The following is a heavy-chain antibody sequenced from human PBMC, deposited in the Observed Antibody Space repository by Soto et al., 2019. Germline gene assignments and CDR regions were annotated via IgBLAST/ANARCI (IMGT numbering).Heavy chain of an antibody. Sequence: VQLVESGGGVVQPGRSLRLSCAASGFTFSSYGMHWVRQAPGKGLEWVAVIWYDGSNKYYADSVKGRFTISRDNSKNTLYLQMNSLRAEDTAVYYCARDPSIAAAGIPDYWGQGTLVTVSS. CDR2: IWYDGSNK. CDR1: GFTFSSYG. J-gene: IGHJ4*02. CDR3: ARDPSIAAAGIPDY. V-gene: IGHV3-33*01. D-gene: IGHD6-13*01.